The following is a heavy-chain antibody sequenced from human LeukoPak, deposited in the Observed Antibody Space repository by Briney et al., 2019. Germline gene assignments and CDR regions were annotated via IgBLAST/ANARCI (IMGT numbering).Heavy chain of an antibody. CDR1: GFTFSDYA. D-gene: IGHD3-3*01. V-gene: IGHV3-23*01. CDR3: ARKNYDFLSGGPKHFDY. CDR2: IGGDAVAT. J-gene: IGHJ4*02. Sequence: GGSLRLSCAASGFTFSDYAMTWVRQAPGKGLEWVSVIGGDAVATYYADSVTGRFTISRDNSMNTLYLQMNSLRVEDTALYYCARKNYDFLSGGPKHFDYWGQGTLVTVSS.